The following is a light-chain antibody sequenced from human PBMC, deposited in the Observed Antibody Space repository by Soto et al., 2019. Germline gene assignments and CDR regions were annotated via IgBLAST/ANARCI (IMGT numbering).Light chain of an antibody. CDR3: SSYAGNNKRV. V-gene: IGLV2-8*01. J-gene: IGLJ3*02. Sequence: QSVLTQPPSASGSPGQSVTIPCTGTSSDIGGYKYVSWYQQRPGKAPKLMIYEVIKRPSGVPDRFSGSKSGDTASLTVSGLQAEDEADYYCSSYAGNNKRVFGGGTKLTVL. CDR1: SSDIGGYKY. CDR2: EVI.